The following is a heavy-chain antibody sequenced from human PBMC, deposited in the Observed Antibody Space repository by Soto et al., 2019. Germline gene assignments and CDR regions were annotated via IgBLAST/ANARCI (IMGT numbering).Heavy chain of an antibody. J-gene: IGHJ4*02. CDR1: GGSISSGGYS. Sequence: QLQLQESGSGLVKPSQTLSLTCAVSGGSISSGGYSWSWIRQPPGKGLEWIGYIYHSGSTYYNPSHMSRVTISVDRSKNPFSLKLSSVTAADTAVYYCARASTTVTTLDYWGQGTLVTVSS. D-gene: IGHD4-17*01. CDR3: ARASTTVTTLDY. CDR2: IYHSGST. V-gene: IGHV4-30-2*01.